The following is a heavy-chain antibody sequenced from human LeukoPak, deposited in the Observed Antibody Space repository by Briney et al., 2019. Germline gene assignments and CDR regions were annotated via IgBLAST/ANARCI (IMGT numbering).Heavy chain of an antibody. Sequence: GGSLRLSCAASGFPFDDYGMSWVRQAPGKGLEWVANIKQDGSEKSYVDSVKGRFTISRDNSKNSLYLQVNSLRAEDTAVYYCAKGIHGSLLRSLEFDYWGQGTLVTVSS. CDR1: GFPFDDYG. CDR3: AKGIHGSLLRSLEFDY. V-gene: IGHV3-7*01. D-gene: IGHD3-3*01. J-gene: IGHJ4*02. CDR2: IKQDGSEK.